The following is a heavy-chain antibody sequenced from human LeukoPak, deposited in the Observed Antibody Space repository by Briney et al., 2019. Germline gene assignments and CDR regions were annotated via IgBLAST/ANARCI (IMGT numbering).Heavy chain of an antibody. CDR2: ISGSGGST. J-gene: IGHJ4*02. CDR3: ARAAGYSSGWYGY. Sequence: GGSLRLSCAASGFTFSSYGMSWVRQAPGKGLEWVSAISGSGGSTYYADSVKGRFTIPRDNSKNTLYLQMNSLRAEDTAVYYCARAAGYSSGWYGYWGQGTLVTVSS. D-gene: IGHD6-19*01. V-gene: IGHV3-23*01. CDR1: GFTFSSYG.